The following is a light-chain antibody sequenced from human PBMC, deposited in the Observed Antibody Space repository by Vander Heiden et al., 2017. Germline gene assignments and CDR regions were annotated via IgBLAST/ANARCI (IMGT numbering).Light chain of an antibody. CDR1: SGDVGLYDY. Sequence: QSALTQPPSASGSPGQSVTISCTGTSGDVGLYDYVSWYRRQVGNAPLLIVYEVVKRPPGVPGRFSGSKSGTTASLTVSGLQPDDEAEYCCSADASRNNLKFGGGTKVTVL. J-gene: IGLJ2*01. CDR2: EVV. CDR3: SADASRNNLK. V-gene: IGLV2-8*01.